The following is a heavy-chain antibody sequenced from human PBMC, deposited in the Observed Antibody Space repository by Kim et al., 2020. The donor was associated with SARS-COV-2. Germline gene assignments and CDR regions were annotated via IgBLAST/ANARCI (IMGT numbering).Heavy chain of an antibody. CDR2: IKSKTDGGTT. V-gene: IGHV3-15*01. CDR1: GFTFSNAW. CDR3: TTDPGSLEGMDV. J-gene: IGHJ6*02. Sequence: GGSLRLSCAASGFTFSNAWMSWVRQAPGKGLEWVGRIKSKTDGGTTDYAAPVKGRFTISRDDSKNTLYLQMNSLKTEDTAVYYCTTDPGSLEGMDVWGQGTTVTVSS.